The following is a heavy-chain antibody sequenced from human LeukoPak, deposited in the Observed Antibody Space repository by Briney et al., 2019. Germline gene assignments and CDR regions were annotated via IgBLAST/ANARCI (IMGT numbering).Heavy chain of an antibody. CDR3: AAFIVATSNFVDY. CDR1: GFTFTSSA. D-gene: IGHD5-12*01. V-gene: IGHV1-58*02. CDR2: IVFGSGNT. Sequence: GTSVKVSCKASGFTFTSSAMQWVRQARGQRLEWIGWIVFGSGNTNYAQKFQERVTITRDMSTSTAYMELSSLRSEDTAVYYCAAFIVATSNFVDYWGQGTLVTVSS. J-gene: IGHJ4*02.